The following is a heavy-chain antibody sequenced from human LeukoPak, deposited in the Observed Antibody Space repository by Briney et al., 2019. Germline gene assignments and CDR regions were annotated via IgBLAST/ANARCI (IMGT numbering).Heavy chain of an antibody. V-gene: IGHV1-2*02. D-gene: IGHD1-20*01. Sequence: ASVKVSCKASGYILTDYYMHWVRQAPGQGLEWMGWINPNSGDTNYAQKLQGRVTMTTDTSTSTAYMELRSLRSDDTAVYYCARSGYNWNAREDYWGQGTLVTVSS. J-gene: IGHJ4*02. CDR3: ARSGYNWNAREDY. CDR2: INPNSGDT. CDR1: GYILTDYY.